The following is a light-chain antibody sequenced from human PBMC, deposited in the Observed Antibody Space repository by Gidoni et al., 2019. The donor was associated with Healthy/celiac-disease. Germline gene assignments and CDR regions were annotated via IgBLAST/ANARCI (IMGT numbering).Light chain of an antibody. J-gene: IGKJ1*01. CDR1: QRISSW. V-gene: IGKV1-5*03. CDR3: QQYNSDWT. Sequence: DIPMTQSTSTLSASVGDRVTITCRASQRISSWLAWYQQKPGKAPKLLIYKAPSLESGVPSRFSGSGSGTEFTLTISSLQPDDFATYYCQQYNSDWTFGQGTKVEIK. CDR2: KAP.